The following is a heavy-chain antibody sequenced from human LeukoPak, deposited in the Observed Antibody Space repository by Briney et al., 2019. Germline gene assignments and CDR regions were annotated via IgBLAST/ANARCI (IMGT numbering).Heavy chain of an antibody. CDR3: VRLRGARDQEDF. CDR2: ISHSGST. CDR1: GGSISGYF. J-gene: IGHJ4*02. Sequence: SETLSLTCAVYGGSISGYFWSWIRQPPGKGLEWIGEISHSGSTNYNPSLKSRVTISLDTSKNQFSLRLSSVTAADTAVYYCVRLRGARDQEDFWGQGTLVTVSS. D-gene: IGHD3-10*01. V-gene: IGHV4-34*01.